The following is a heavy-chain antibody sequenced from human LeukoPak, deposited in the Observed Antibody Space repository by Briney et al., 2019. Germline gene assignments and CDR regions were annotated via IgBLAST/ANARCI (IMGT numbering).Heavy chain of an antibody. Sequence: SETLSLTCAVSGYSISGYYWGWIRQPPGKGLEWIGSIYYSGSTYYNPSLKSRVTVSVDTSKKQFSLRLTSVTAADTAVYYCARDLVVLVAHDPFDIWGQGTMVTVSS. J-gene: IGHJ3*02. CDR2: IYYSGST. CDR1: GYSISGYY. CDR3: ARDLVVLVAHDPFDI. V-gene: IGHV4-38-2*02. D-gene: IGHD2-15*01.